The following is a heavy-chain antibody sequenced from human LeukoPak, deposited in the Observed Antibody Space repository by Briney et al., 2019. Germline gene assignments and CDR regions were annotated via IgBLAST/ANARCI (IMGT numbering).Heavy chain of an antibody. D-gene: IGHD3-22*01. Sequence: PGGSLRLSCAASGFTFSSYGMNWVRQAPGKGLEWVSYISSSSSTIYYADSVKGRFTISRDNAKNSLYLQMNSLRAEDTAVYYCARVYYDSSGYYYYYYGMDVWGQGTTVTVSS. J-gene: IGHJ6*02. CDR1: GFTFSSYG. CDR3: ARVYYDSSGYYYYYYGMDV. CDR2: ISSSSSTI. V-gene: IGHV3-48*04.